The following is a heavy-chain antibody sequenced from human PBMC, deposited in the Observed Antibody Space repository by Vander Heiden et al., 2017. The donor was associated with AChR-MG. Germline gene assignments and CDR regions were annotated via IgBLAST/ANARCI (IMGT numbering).Heavy chain of an antibody. Sequence: QVQLQQWGAGLLKPSETLSLTCAVYGGSFSGSHWSWIRQAPGKGLEWIGEINHSGSTNYNPSLKSRVTMSVDTSKNQFSLRLSSVTAADTAVYYCARLSLDRRSMIVVVRVNWYFDLWGRGTLVTVSS. CDR1: GGSFSGSH. D-gene: IGHD3-22*01. V-gene: IGHV4-34*01. J-gene: IGHJ2*01. CDR3: ARLSLDRRSMIVVVRVNWYFDL. CDR2: INHSGST.